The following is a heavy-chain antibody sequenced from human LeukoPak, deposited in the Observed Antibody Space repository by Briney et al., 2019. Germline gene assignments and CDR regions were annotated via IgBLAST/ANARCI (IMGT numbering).Heavy chain of an antibody. J-gene: IGHJ4*02. CDR3: ARSLGGGVIIVLDY. V-gene: IGHV1-69*01. D-gene: IGHD3-10*01. CDR2: IIPIFGTA. CDR1: GGTFSSYA. Sequence: ASVTVSCKASGGTFSSYAISWVRQAPGQGLEWMGGIIPIFGTANCAQKFQGRVTITADESTSTAYMELSSLRSEDTAVYYCARSLGGGVIIVLDYWGQGTLVTVSS.